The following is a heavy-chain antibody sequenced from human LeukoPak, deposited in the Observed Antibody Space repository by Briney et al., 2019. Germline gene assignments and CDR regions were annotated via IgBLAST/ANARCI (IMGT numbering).Heavy chain of an antibody. V-gene: IGHV1-18*01. CDR3: ARDPRSGVLDY. D-gene: IGHD2-15*01. CDR2: ISPYNGNT. Sequence: ASVKVSCKASGYTFITYSMSWVRQAPGQGLEWMGWISPYNGNTNCAQKFQGRVTMMTDKSTSTAYMELRTLRSDDTAVYFCARDPRSGVLDYWGQGTLVTVSS. CDR1: GYTFITYS. J-gene: IGHJ4*02.